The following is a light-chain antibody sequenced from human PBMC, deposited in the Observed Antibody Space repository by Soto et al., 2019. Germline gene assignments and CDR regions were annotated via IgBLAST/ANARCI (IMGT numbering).Light chain of an antibody. CDR3: QQYNSYPLT. V-gene: IGKV1-5*03. CDR1: QSISTW. CDR2: KAS. J-gene: IGKJ4*01. Sequence: DIQMTQSPSTLSASVGDGVTITCRASQSISTWLAWYQQKPGKAPKLLIYKASRLEGGVPSRFSGSGSGTDFNITISSLQPGDFATYYCQQYNSYPLTFGGGTTVEIK.